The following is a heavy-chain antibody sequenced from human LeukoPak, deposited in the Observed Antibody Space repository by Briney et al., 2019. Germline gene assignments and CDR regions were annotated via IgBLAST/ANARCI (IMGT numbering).Heavy chain of an antibody. J-gene: IGHJ4*02. Sequence: SETLSLTCTVSGGSISSGDYYWSWIRQPPGKGLEWIGYIYYSGSTYYNPSLKSRVTISVDTSKNQFSLKLSSVTAADTAVYYCARRKDTAMVTSDYWGQGTLVTVSS. V-gene: IGHV4-30-4*08. D-gene: IGHD5-18*01. CDR3: ARRKDTAMVTSDY. CDR2: IYYSGST. CDR1: GGSISSGDYY.